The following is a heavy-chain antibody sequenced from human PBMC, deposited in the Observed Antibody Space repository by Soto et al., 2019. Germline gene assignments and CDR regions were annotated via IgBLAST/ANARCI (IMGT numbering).Heavy chain of an antibody. CDR1: GFTFSSYA. CDR2: ISYDGSNK. J-gene: IGHJ4*02. CDR3: ARGTYYYDSSGYYFDY. V-gene: IGHV3-30-3*01. Sequence: QVQLVESGGGVVQPGRSLRLCWAASGFTFSSYAMHWVRQAPGKGLEWVAVISYDGSNKYYADSVKGRFTISRDNSKNTLYLQMNSLRAEDTAVYYCARGTYYYDSSGYYFDYWGQGTLVTVSS. D-gene: IGHD3-22*01.